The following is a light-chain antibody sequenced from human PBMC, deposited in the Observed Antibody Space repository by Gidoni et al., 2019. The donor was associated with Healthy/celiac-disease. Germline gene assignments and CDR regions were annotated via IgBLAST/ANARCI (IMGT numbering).Light chain of an antibody. J-gene: IGKJ4*01. CDR1: HSVSSY. CDR2: DAS. CDR3: QQRINWPLT. V-gene: IGKV3-11*01. Sequence: IVLTQSPATLSLSPGERATHSCRASHSVSSYLVWYQQKPGQAPRLLIHDASNRATGIPARFSGSGSGTDFTLTISSLEPEDFAVYYCQQRINWPLTFXGXTKVEIK.